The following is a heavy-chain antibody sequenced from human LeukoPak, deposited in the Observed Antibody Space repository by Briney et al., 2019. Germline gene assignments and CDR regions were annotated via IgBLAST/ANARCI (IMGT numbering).Heavy chain of an antibody. D-gene: IGHD3-16*02. Sequence: ASVKVSCKASGYTFTSFGISWVRQAPGQGLEWMGWISTYNANTNYAQKLQGRVTMTTDTSTSTSYTELRSLRSDDTAVYFCARVFSFGDYIWGSYRYYFDYWGQGTLVTVSS. CDR3: ARVFSFGDYIWGSYRYYFDY. CDR2: ISTYNANT. J-gene: IGHJ4*02. V-gene: IGHV1-18*01. CDR1: GYTFTSFG.